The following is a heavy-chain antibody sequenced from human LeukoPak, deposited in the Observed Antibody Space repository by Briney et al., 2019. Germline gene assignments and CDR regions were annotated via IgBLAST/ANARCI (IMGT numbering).Heavy chain of an antibody. CDR1: GGSISNSNYY. D-gene: IGHD1-26*01. V-gene: IGHV4-39*01. CDR3: ARPIAGHTTGFDY. Sequence: SETLSLTCTVSGGSISNSNYYWGWIRQPPGNGREWIGSIHQSGHTYYSPSLKSRITISVETSKNQFSLKLSSVTAADTAVYYCARPIAGHTTGFDYWGQGTLVTVSP. J-gene: IGHJ4*02. CDR2: IHQSGHT.